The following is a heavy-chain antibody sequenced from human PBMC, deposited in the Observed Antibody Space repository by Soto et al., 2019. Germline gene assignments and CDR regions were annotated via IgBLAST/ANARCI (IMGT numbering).Heavy chain of an antibody. CDR1: GFTFSSYG. Sequence: VQLVESGGGLVKPGGSLRLSCAASGFTFSSYGMHWVRQAPGKGLEWVAVIWYDGSNKYYADSVKGRFTISRDNSKNTLYLQMNSLRAEDTAVYYCARDRVGAEGMDVWGQGTTVTVSS. CDR2: IWYDGSNK. J-gene: IGHJ6*02. CDR3: ARDRVGAEGMDV. V-gene: IGHV3-33*08. D-gene: IGHD1-26*01.